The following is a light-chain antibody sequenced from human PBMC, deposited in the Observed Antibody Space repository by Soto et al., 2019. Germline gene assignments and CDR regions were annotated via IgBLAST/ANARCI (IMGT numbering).Light chain of an antibody. CDR2: GAS. J-gene: IGKJ2*01. CDR1: QSVNSNY. V-gene: IGKV3-20*01. Sequence: EIGLTQSQGTLPLSPGERATRTCRASQSVNSNYLVWYQQKPGQAPRPLIYGASSRATGIPDRFSGSGSGTDFTLTISRLEPEDFAVYYCQQYANSPFTFGQGTKLEIK. CDR3: QQYANSPFT.